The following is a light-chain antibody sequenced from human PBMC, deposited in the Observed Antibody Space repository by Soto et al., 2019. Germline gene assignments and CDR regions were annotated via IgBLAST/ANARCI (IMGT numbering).Light chain of an antibody. J-gene: IGLJ3*02. V-gene: IGLV7-43*01. CDR2: STY. CDR1: TGAVTSDYY. CDR3: LLYHGAAQV. Sequence: QAVVTQEPSLTVSPGGTVTLTCAPSTGAVTSDYYPNWLQQKPGQAPRSLIHSTYTRHFWTPARFSGSLLGGKAALTVSDVQPEDEADYYCLLYHGAAQVFGGGTKLTVL.